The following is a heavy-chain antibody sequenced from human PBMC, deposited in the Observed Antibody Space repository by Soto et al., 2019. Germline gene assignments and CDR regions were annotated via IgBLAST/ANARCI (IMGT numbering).Heavy chain of an antibody. Sequence: GGSLRLSCAASGFTFSNAWMNWVRQAPGKGLEWVGLIKSKTDGGTTDYAAPVKGRFTISRDDSKNTLYLQMNSLKTEDAAVYYCMTDRQYRPAYWGQGTLVTVSS. V-gene: IGHV3-15*07. CDR3: MTDRQYRPAY. CDR2: IKSKTDGGTT. D-gene: IGHD3-16*02. J-gene: IGHJ4*02. CDR1: GFTFSNAW.